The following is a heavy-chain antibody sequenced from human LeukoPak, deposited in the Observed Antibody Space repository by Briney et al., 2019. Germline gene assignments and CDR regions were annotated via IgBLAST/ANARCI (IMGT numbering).Heavy chain of an antibody. Sequence: GGSLRLSCAASGFTFSNYWMSWVRQAPGKGLEWVANIKQDGSGKYYVDSVKGRFTISRDNAKNSLYLQMNSLRAEDTAVYYCARGRIVPGPWGQGTLVTVSS. V-gene: IGHV3-7*01. D-gene: IGHD2-2*01. CDR2: IKQDGSGK. J-gene: IGHJ5*02. CDR1: GFTFSNYW. CDR3: ARGRIVPGP.